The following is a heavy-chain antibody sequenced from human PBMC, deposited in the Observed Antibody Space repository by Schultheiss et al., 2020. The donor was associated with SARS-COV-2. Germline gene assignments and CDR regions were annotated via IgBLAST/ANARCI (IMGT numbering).Heavy chain of an antibody. CDR3: ARRTVTLDY. CDR1: GFTFRTHA. V-gene: IGHV3-30*03. CDR2: ISYDGSNK. D-gene: IGHD4-17*01. J-gene: IGHJ4*02. Sequence: SLRLSCAASGFTFRTHAMNWVRQAPGKGLEWVAVISYDGSNKYYADSVKGRFTISRDNSKNTLYLQMGSLRAEDMAVYYCARRTVTLDYWGQGTLVTVSS.